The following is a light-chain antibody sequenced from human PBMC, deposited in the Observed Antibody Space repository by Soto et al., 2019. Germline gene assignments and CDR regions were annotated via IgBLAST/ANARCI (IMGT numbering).Light chain of an antibody. CDR2: AAS. V-gene: IGKV1-17*01. CDR1: QSISSY. Sequence: DIQMTQSPSSLSASVGERVTITCRASQSISSYLNWYQQKPGKAPKLLIYAASSLQSGVPSRFRGSRSGTEFTLTISSLQPEDFATYYCLQHDSNVWTFGQGTKVDIK. CDR3: LQHDSNVWT. J-gene: IGKJ1*01.